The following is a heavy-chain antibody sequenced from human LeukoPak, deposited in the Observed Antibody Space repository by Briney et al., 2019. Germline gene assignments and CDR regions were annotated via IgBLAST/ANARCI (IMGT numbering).Heavy chain of an antibody. CDR1: GYSISSGYY. V-gene: IGHV4-38-2*02. CDR2: IYHSGST. Sequence: SETLSLTCTVSGYSISSGYYWGWIRQPPGKGLEWIGSIYHSGSTYYNPSLKSRVTMSVDTSKNQFSLKLSSVTAADTAVYYRARYYDSSAQPFDAFDIWGQGTMVTVSS. D-gene: IGHD3-22*01. J-gene: IGHJ3*02. CDR3: ARYYDSSAQPFDAFDI.